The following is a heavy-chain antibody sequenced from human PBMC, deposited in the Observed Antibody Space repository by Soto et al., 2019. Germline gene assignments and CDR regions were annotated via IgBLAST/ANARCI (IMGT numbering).Heavy chain of an antibody. CDR3: ARGSSHGEEGAAFDY. D-gene: IGHD5-18*01. CDR2: TYYSGNT. Sequence: QVQLQESGPGLVKPSQTLSLTCSVPSGSISSGGYYWSWIRQHPGKGLEWIGYTYYSGNTYYNPSLKGRITISEDTSKNQCSLNLSSVTAADTAVYYCARGSSHGEEGAAFDYWGQGTLVTVSS. V-gene: IGHV4-31*03. J-gene: IGHJ4*02. CDR1: SGSISSGGYY.